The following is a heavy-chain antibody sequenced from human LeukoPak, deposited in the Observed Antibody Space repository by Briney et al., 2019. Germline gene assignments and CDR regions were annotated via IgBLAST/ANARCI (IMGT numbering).Heavy chain of an antibody. D-gene: IGHD6-6*01. CDR1: GGSFSGYY. CDR3: ARERPRLDAFDI. J-gene: IGHJ3*02. Sequence: SETLSLTCAVYGGSFSGYYWSWIRQPPGKGLEWIGEINHSGSTNYNPSLKSRVTISVDTSKNQFSLKLSSVTAADTAVYYCARERPRLDAFDIWGQGTMVTVSS. CDR2: INHSGST. V-gene: IGHV4-34*01.